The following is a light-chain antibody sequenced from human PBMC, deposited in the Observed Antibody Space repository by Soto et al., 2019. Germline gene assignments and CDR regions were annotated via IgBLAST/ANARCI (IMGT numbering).Light chain of an antibody. CDR3: MHGIHSQI. CDR2: QVS. J-gene: IGKJ2*01. CDR1: HSLVYSDGNTY. Sequence: DAVMTQSPLSLSVTLGQPASISCRSSHSLVYSDGNTYLNWFQQRPGQSPRRLIYQVSKRDSGVSGRFSGSGSGTDFVLKISRVEAEDVEVYYCMHGIHSQIFGQGNKVEIK. V-gene: IGKV2-30*01.